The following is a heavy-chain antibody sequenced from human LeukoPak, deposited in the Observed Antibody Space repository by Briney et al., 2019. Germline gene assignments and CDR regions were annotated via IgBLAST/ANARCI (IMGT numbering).Heavy chain of an antibody. Sequence: GGSLRLSCAASGFTFDDYTMHWVRQAPGKGLGWVSLISWDGGSTYYADSVKGRFTISRDNSKNSLYLQMNSLRTEDTALYYCAKGPGEAAAGYYFDYWGQGTLVTVSS. V-gene: IGHV3-43*01. D-gene: IGHD6-13*01. CDR3: AKGPGEAAAGYYFDY. CDR1: GFTFDDYT. CDR2: ISWDGGST. J-gene: IGHJ4*02.